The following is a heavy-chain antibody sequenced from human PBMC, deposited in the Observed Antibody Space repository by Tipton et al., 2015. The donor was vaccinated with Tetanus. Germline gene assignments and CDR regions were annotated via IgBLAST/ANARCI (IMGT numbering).Heavy chain of an antibody. J-gene: IGHJ4*02. D-gene: IGHD2-2*01. CDR3: AREVPAAGHFDS. CDR2: IYHTGGS. Sequence: TLSLTCAVSGVSMRNGGFSWSWIRQPPGKGLEWIGYIYHTGGSYYNPSLKSRVTISVDTSKNQFSLKLSSVTAADTAIYYCAREVPAAGHFDSWGQGTLVTVSS. CDR1: GVSMRNGGFS. V-gene: IGHV4-30-2*01.